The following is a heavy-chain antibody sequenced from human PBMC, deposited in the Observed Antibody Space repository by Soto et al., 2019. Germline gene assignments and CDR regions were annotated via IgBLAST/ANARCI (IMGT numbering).Heavy chain of an antibody. J-gene: IGHJ5*02. Sequence: SETLSLTCAVSGGSISSGGYSWSWIRQPPGKGLEWIGYIYHSGSTYYNPSLKSRATISVDRSKNQFSLKLSSVTAADTAVYYCARGSPSATNWFDPWGQGTLVTVSS. V-gene: IGHV4-30-2*01. CDR2: IYHSGST. CDR1: GGSISSGGYS. CDR3: ARGSPSATNWFDP.